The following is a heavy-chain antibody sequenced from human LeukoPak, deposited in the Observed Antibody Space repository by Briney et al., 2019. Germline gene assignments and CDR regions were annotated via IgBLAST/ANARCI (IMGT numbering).Heavy chain of an antibody. CDR2: ISSSSSYI. V-gene: IGHV3-21*01. CDR3: AREEVAGTNNWFDP. J-gene: IGHJ5*02. Sequence: GGSLRLSCAASGFTFSSYSMNWVRQAPGKGLEWVSSISSSSSYIYYADSVKGRFTISRDNAKNSLYLQMSSLRAEDTAVYYCAREEVAGTNNWFDPWGQGTLVTVSS. D-gene: IGHD6-19*01. CDR1: GFTFSSYS.